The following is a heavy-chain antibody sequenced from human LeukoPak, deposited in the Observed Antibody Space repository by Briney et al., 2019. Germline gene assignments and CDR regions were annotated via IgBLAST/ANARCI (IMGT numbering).Heavy chain of an antibody. V-gene: IGHV1-8*01. CDR1: GYTFTSYD. CDR2: MNPNSGNT. J-gene: IGHJ4*02. CDR3: ARGGPRTTVTPGGADY. D-gene: IGHD4-17*01. Sequence: GASVKVSCKASGYTFTSYDINWVRQATGQGLEWMGWMNPNSGNTGYAQKFQGRVTMTRNTSISTAYMELSSLRSEDTAVYYCARGGPRTTVTPGGADYWGQETLVTVSS.